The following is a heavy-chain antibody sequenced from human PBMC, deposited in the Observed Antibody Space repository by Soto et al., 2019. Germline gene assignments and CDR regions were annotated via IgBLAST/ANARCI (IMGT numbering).Heavy chain of an antibody. V-gene: IGHV1-8*01. D-gene: IGHD2-2*02. CDR1: GYTFTSYD. CDR2: MNPNSGNT. Sequence: VASVKVSCKASGYTFTSYDINWVRQATGQGLEWMGWMNPNSGNTGYAQKFQGRVTMTRNTSISTAYMELSSLRSEDTAVYYCARVLLSGCSSTSCYKEGYYYYYGMDVWGQGTTVTVSS. CDR3: ARVLLSGCSSTSCYKEGYYYYYGMDV. J-gene: IGHJ6*02.